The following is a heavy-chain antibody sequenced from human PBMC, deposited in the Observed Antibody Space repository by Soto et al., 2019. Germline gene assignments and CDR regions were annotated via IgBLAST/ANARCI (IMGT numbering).Heavy chain of an antibody. D-gene: IGHD3-10*01. Sequence: EVQLVESGGGLVQPGGSLRLSCAASGFTFSSYEMNWVRQAPGKGLEWVSYISSSGSTIYYADSVKGRFTISRDNAKNSLYLQMNSLRAEDTAVYYCARSKRMVRGYYYGMDVWGQGTTVTVSS. CDR1: GFTFSSYE. CDR2: ISSSGSTI. J-gene: IGHJ6*02. V-gene: IGHV3-48*03. CDR3: ARSKRMVRGYYYGMDV.